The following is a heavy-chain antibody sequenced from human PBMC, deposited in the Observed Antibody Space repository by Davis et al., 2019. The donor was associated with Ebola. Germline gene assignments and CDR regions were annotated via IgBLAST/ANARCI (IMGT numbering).Heavy chain of an antibody. CDR3: AAYSSGWYVRAFDI. Sequence: MPSETLSLTCTVSGGSISSYYWSWIRQPPGKGLEWIGEINHSGSTNYNPSLKSRVTISVDTSKNQFSLKLSSVTAADTAVYYCAAYSSGWYVRAFDIWGQGTMVTVSS. J-gene: IGHJ3*02. D-gene: IGHD6-19*01. V-gene: IGHV4-34*01. CDR2: INHSGST. CDR1: GGSISSYY.